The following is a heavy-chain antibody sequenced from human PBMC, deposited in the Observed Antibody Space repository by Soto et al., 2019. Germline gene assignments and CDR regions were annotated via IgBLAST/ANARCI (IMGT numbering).Heavy chain of an antibody. J-gene: IGHJ6*04. CDR3: ARDSRTVYYYGSGSLWLVDV. V-gene: IGHV4-34*01. CDR1: GGSCSCYY. CDR2: INHSGST. D-gene: IGHD3-10*01. Sequence: SETMSVTCGVDGGSCSCYYWSWIRQPPGKGLEWTGEINHSGSTNYNPSLKSRVTISVDTSKNQFSLKLSSVTAADTAVYYCARDSRTVYYYGSGSLWLVDVWGKGTTVTVSS.